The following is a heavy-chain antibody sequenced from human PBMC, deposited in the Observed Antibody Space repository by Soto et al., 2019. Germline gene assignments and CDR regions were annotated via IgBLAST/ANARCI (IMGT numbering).Heavy chain of an antibody. CDR1: GGTFSSYT. CDR2: IIPILGIA. J-gene: IGHJ6*03. D-gene: IGHD3-16*01. V-gene: IGHV1-69*02. CDR3: ASPGLDYDYIWGSSDYYMDV. Sequence: ASVKVSCKASGGTFSSYTISWVRQAPGQGLEWMGRIIPILGIANYAQKFQGRVTITADKSTSTAYMELSSLRSEDTAVYYCASPGLDYDYIWGSSDYYMDVWGKGTTVTVSS.